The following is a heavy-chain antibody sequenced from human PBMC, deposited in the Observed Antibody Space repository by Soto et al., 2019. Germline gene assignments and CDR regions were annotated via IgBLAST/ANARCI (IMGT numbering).Heavy chain of an antibody. D-gene: IGHD2-15*01. Sequence: ASVKVSCKASGYTFTSYDINWVRQATGQGLEWMGWMNPNSGNTGYAQKFQGRVTMTRNTSISTAYMELSSLRSEDTAVYYCARVVGYCSGGSCYAPNYYYYMDVWGKGTTVTVSS. CDR3: ARVVGYCSGGSCYAPNYYYYMDV. CDR2: MNPNSGNT. J-gene: IGHJ6*03. V-gene: IGHV1-8*01. CDR1: GYTFTSYD.